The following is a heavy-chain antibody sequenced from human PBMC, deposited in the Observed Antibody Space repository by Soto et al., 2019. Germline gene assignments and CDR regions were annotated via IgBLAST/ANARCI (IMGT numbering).Heavy chain of an antibody. Sequence: PGGSLRLSCAASGFTFSSYSMNWVRQAPGKGLEWVSSISSSSSYIYYADSVKGRFTISRDNAKNSLYLQMNSLRAEDTAVYYCARVSDSSGYAPDYWGQGTLVTVSS. CDR2: ISSSSSYI. D-gene: IGHD3-22*01. CDR3: ARVSDSSGYAPDY. J-gene: IGHJ4*02. V-gene: IGHV3-21*01. CDR1: GFTFSSYS.